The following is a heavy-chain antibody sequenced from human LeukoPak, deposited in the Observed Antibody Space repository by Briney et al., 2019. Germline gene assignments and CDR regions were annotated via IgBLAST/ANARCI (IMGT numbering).Heavy chain of an antibody. Sequence: ASVKVSCKASGGTFSSYAFSWVRQAPGQGLEWMGGIVPVYGTATYAQNFQGRVTITADESTAYMELSSLRSEDTAVYYCASDGRVFEYYYDSSDYFTFFDYWGQGTLLTVSS. V-gene: IGHV1-69*13. J-gene: IGHJ4*02. CDR1: GGTFSSYA. CDR3: ASDGRVFEYYYDSSDYFTFFDY. D-gene: IGHD3-22*01. CDR2: IVPVYGTA.